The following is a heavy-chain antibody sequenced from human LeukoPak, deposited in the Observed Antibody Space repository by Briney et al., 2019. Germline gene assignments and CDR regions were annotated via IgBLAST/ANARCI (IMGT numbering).Heavy chain of an antibody. J-gene: IGHJ4*02. CDR1: GFTVSSNY. D-gene: IGHD2-15*01. CDR2: IYSGGST. CDR3: ARERYCSGGSCYSVGYFDY. Sequence: GGSLRRSCAASGFTVSSNYMSWVRQAPGKGLEWVSVIYSGGSTYYADSVKGRFTISRDNSKNTLYLQMNSLRAEDTAVYYCARERYCSGGSCYSVGYFDYWGQGTLVTVSS. V-gene: IGHV3-66*01.